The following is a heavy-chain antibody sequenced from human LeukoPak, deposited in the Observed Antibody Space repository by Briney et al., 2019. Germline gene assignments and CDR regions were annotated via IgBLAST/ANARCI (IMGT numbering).Heavy chain of an antibody. Sequence: SETLSLTCAVSGGSITSGNWWSWVRQPPGKGLEWIGEVYHSGGTNYNPSLKSRITISVDKSNNQFSLNLTSVTAADTAMYYCARISPLNFDYWGQGILVTVSS. V-gene: IGHV4-4*02. CDR1: GGSITSGNW. CDR2: VYHSGGT. J-gene: IGHJ4*02. CDR3: ARISPLNFDY.